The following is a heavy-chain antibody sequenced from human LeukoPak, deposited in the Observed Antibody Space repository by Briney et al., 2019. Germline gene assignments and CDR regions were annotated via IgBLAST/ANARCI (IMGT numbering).Heavy chain of an antibody. D-gene: IGHD3-10*01. V-gene: IGHV4-30-4*01. Sequence: SKTLSLTCTVSGGSISSGDYYWSWIRQPPGKGLEWIGYIYYSGSTYYNPSLKSRVTISVDTSKTQSSLKLSSVTAADTAVYYCARGLWFGEYNWFDPWGQGTLVTVSS. CDR3: ARGLWFGEYNWFDP. J-gene: IGHJ5*02. CDR1: GGSISSGDYY. CDR2: IYYSGST.